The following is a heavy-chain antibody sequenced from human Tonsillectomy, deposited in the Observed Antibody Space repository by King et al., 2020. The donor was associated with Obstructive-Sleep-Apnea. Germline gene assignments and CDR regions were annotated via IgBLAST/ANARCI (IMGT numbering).Heavy chain of an antibody. CDR3: ASGRIVGAPDY. J-gene: IGHJ4*02. CDR1: GGTFSSYA. D-gene: IGHD1-26*01. V-gene: IGHV1-69*01. Sequence: QLVQSGAEVKKPGSSVKVSCKASGGTFSSYAISWVRQAPGQGLEWMGGIIPLFGTTNYAQKFQGRVTITADESTSTAYMELSGLRSEDTAIFYCASGRIVGAPDYWGQGTLVTVSS. CDR2: IIPLFGTT.